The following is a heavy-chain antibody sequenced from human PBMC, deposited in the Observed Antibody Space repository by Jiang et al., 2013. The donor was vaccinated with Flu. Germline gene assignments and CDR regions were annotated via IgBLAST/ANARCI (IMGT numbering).Heavy chain of an antibody. CDR1: GGSISSSSYY. J-gene: IGHJ4*02. D-gene: IGHD6-13*01. V-gene: IGHV4-39*01. Sequence: ETLSLTCTVSGGSISSSSYYWVWIRQPPGKGLEWIGSIYYSGSTYYNPSLKSRVTISVDTSKNQFSLKLSSVTAADTAVYYCARHVSSWNVPVDYWGQGTLVTVSS. CDR2: IYYSGST. CDR3: ARHVSSWNVPVDY.